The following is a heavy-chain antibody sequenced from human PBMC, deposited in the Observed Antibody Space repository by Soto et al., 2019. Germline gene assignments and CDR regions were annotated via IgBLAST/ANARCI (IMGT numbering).Heavy chain of an antibody. V-gene: IGHV4-34*01. D-gene: IGHD3-10*01. CDR3: AGGRGDGYNQDWYFDL. Sequence: SETLSLTCAVYGGSFSGYYWSWIRQPPGKGLEWIGEINNGGSSNYNPSLKSRVSMSVGTSNNQFSLKLTSVTAADTAMYYCAGGRGDGYNQDWYFDLWGRGTLGTVS. CDR2: INNGGSS. J-gene: IGHJ2*01. CDR1: GGSFSGYY.